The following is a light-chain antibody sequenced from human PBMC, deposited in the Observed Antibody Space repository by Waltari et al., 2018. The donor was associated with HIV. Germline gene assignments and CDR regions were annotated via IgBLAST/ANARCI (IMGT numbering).Light chain of an antibody. CDR1: NIGSKS. Sequence: SYVLTQPPSVSVDPGETARITCGGTNIGSKSVPGYQQKPGQAPVLVIYDDNDRPSGIPERFSGSSSGNTATLTISRVEAGDEADYYCQVWDTTTDQWVFGGGTELAVL. CDR3: QVWDTTTDQWV. CDR2: DDN. V-gene: IGLV3-21*04. J-gene: IGLJ3*02.